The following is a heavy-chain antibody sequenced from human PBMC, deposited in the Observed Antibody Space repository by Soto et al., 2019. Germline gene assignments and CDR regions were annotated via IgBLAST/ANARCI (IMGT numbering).Heavy chain of an antibody. CDR2: ISSSSSYI. J-gene: IGHJ4*02. D-gene: IGHD3-9*01. V-gene: IGHV3-21*01. CDR1: GFTFSSYS. CDR3: ASTNRDYDILTGLDY. Sequence: GGSLRLSCAASGFTFSSYSMNWVRQAPGKGLEWVSSISSSSSYIYYADSVKGRFTISRDNAKNSLYLQMNSLRAEDTAVYYCASTNRDYDILTGLDYWGQGTLVTVSS.